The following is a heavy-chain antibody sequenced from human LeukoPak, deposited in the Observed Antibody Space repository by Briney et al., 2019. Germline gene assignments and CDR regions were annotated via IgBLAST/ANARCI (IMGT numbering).Heavy chain of an antibody. Sequence: SLRLSCAASGFTSADYAIHWVRHAPGKCMEWVSGILWNSGTMGYADSVKGRFTISRDTATNPLYLQMNRLIPEDTSLYYGAKTPSRSGWDNFDYWGQGTLVAVSS. D-gene: IGHD3-9*01. CDR1: GFTSADYA. V-gene: IGHV3-9*02. J-gene: IGHJ4*02. CDR2: ILWNSGTM. CDR3: AKTPSRSGWDNFDY.